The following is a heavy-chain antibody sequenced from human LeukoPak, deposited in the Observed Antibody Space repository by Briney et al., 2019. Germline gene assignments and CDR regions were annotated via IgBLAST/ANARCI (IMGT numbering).Heavy chain of an antibody. D-gene: IGHD2-15*01. V-gene: IGHV3-23*01. J-gene: IGHJ4*02. CDR1: GFTFSTYA. CDR3: AKVVVGYCTGGSCYFDY. Sequence: GGSLRLSCAASGFTFSTYAMSWVRQAPGKGLEWVSGISGSGGSTYYADSVKGRFTISRDNSKNTLDLQVDSLRAEDTAVYYCAKVVVGYCTGGSCYFDYWGQGTLVTVSS. CDR2: ISGSGGST.